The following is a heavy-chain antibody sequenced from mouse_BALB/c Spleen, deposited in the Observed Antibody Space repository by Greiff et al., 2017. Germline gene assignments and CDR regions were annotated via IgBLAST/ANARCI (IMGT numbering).Heavy chain of an antibody. CDR2: IDPANGNT. D-gene: IGHD3-2*01. Sequence: SGAELVKPGASVKLSCTASGFNIKDTYMHWVKQRPEQGLEWIGRIDPANGNTKYDPKFQGKATITADTSSNTAYLQLSSLTSEDTAVYYCASDSSGYEDYWGQGTTLTVSS. V-gene: IGHV14-3*02. CDR1: GFNIKDTY. CDR3: ASDSSGYEDY. J-gene: IGHJ2*01.